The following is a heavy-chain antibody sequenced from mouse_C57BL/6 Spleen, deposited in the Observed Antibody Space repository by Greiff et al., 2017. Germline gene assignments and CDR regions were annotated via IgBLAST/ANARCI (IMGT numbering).Heavy chain of an antibody. D-gene: IGHD2-4*01. Sequence: HVKQSGAELAKPGASVKLSCKASGYTFTSNWMHWVKQRPGQGLEWIGYINPSSGYTKSNQKFKDKATLTADKSSSTAYMQLSSLTYEDSTVYYCASGYDYDGAWFAYWGQGTLVTVSA. CDR3: ASGYDYDGAWFAY. CDR1: GYTFTSNW. CDR2: INPSSGYT. J-gene: IGHJ3*01. V-gene: IGHV1-7*01.